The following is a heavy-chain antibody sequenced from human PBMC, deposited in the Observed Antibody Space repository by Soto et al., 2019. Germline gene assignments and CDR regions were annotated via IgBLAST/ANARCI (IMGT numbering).Heavy chain of an antibody. CDR1: GFSFSSNG. J-gene: IGHJ6*02. CDR2: ISYDGSKK. D-gene: IGHD2-2*01. CDR3: AKDRRGSSSWAPDFYYGMDV. V-gene: IGHV3-30*18. Sequence: QVQLVESGGGVVQPGRSLRLSCAASGFSFSSNGMHWVRQAPGKGLEWVAVISYDGSKKYYADSVKGRFTISRDNSRNTLYVQMNSLRAEDTAVYYCAKDRRGSSSWAPDFYYGMDVWGQGTTVTVSS.